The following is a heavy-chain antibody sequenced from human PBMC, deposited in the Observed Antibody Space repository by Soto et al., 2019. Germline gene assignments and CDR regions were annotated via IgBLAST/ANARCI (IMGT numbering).Heavy chain of an antibody. CDR2: ISSSAGNT. V-gene: IGHV3-23*01. J-gene: IGHJ4*02. D-gene: IGHD7-27*01. CDR1: GFTFNSYA. Sequence: GGSLRLSCAASGFTFNSYAMSWVRQAPGKGLEWVSSISSSAGNTYYADSVKGRFTVSRGNSRNTLYLQMNSLRAEDTAVYFCAKVPNWGGHYYFDYWGQGTLVTVS. CDR3: AKVPNWGGHYYFDY.